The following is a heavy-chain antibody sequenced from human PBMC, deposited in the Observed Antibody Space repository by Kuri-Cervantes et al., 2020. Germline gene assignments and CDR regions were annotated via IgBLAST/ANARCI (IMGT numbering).Heavy chain of an antibody. J-gene: IGHJ6*03. CDR2: ISSSGSTI. CDR1: GFTFSDYY. CDR3: AKDKGPYYYYYYMDV. V-gene: IGHV3-11*01. Sequence: GESLKISCAASGFTFSDYYMSWIRQAPGKGLEWVSYISSSGSTIYYADSVKGRFTISRDNAKSSLYLQMNSLRAEDTAVYYCAKDKGPYYYYYYMDVWGKGTTVTVSS.